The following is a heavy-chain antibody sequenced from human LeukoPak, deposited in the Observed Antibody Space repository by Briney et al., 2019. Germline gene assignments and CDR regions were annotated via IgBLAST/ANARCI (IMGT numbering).Heavy chain of an antibody. D-gene: IGHD3-22*01. CDR2: ITTGDGNT. V-gene: IGHV3-23*01. CDR3: ATPLDYYDTSGYHQGGD. CDR1: GFTFSSYT. Sequence: XGSLRLSCTASGFTFSSYTMTWVRQAPGKGLKWVSTITTGDGNTYYADSVKGRFTVSRDDSKNTLYLQMNSLRAEDTAVYYCATPLDYYDTSGYHQGGDWGQGTLVTVSS. J-gene: IGHJ4*02.